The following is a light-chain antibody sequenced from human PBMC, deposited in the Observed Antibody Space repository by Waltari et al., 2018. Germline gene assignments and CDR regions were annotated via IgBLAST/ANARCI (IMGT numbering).Light chain of an antibody. J-gene: IGKJ2*01. Sequence: EIVLTQSPVTLSLSPGQRATLSCRASQSVDNFLGWYHQKPGQAPRLPIYDATKRAPGIPARFSGGGSATDFTLTISSLEPEDVGLYYCHQGSTWPRTFGQGTKLEI. CDR2: DAT. V-gene: IGKV3-11*01. CDR1: QSVDNF. CDR3: HQGSTWPRT.